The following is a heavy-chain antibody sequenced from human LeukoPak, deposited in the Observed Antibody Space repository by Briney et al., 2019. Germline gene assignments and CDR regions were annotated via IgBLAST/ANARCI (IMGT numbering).Heavy chain of an antibody. CDR2: INPNSGGT. Sequence: GASVKVSCKASGYTFTGYYMHWVRQAPGQGLEWMGWINPNSGGTNYAQKFQGRVTMTRDTSISTAYMELSRLRSDDTAVYYCARTGTIFGVVQARYYMDVWGKGTTVTVSS. CDR3: ARTGTIFGVVQARYYMDV. V-gene: IGHV1-2*02. CDR1: GYTFTGYY. D-gene: IGHD3-3*01. J-gene: IGHJ6*03.